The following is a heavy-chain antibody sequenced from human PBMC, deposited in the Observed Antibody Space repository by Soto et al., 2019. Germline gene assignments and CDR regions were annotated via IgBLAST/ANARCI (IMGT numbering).Heavy chain of an antibody. J-gene: IGHJ4*01. V-gene: IGHV3-33*01. Sequence: GGSLRLSCAASGFIFNEYGMHWVRQAPGKGLEWVAVIWYDGSNNYYADSVRDRFAISRDDSKNIVYLQMNSLRIEDTAVYYCTTDSYSTMITVRFDYWGHGTLVTVSS. D-gene: IGHD3-22*01. CDR2: IWYDGSNN. CDR3: TTDSYSTMITVRFDY. CDR1: GFIFNEYG.